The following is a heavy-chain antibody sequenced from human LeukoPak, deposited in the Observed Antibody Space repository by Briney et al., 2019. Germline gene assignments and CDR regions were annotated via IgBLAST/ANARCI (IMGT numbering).Heavy chain of an antibody. D-gene: IGHD3-3*01. CDR2: IRYDGSNK. V-gene: IGHV3-30*02. Sequence: GGSLRLSCAASGFTFSSYGMHWVRQAPGKGLEWVAFIRYDGSNKYYADSVKGRFTISRDNSKNTLYLQMNSLRAEDTAVYYCAKDRITIFGVAPLDVWGKGTTVTVSS. CDR3: AKDRITIFGVAPLDV. J-gene: IGHJ6*04. CDR1: GFTFSSYG.